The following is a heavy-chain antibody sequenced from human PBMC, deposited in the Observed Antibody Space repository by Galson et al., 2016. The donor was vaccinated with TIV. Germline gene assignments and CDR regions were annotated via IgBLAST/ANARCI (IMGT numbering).Heavy chain of an antibody. Sequence: SGGTFINHAFTWVRQAPGQGLEWMGGIIPILGIINYAQKFQGRVTISADKSTDTVYMELPSLRSDDTAVYFCARRSQLKVAAGFDFWGRGTLVTVSS. CDR3: ARRSQLKVAAGFDF. CDR1: GGTFINHA. J-gene: IGHJ4*02. V-gene: IGHV1-69*10. D-gene: IGHD6-13*01. CDR2: IIPILGII.